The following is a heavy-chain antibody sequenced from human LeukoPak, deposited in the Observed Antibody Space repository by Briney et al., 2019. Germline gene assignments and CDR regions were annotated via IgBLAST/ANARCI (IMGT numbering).Heavy chain of an antibody. D-gene: IGHD6-13*01. CDR2: ISYNGNT. J-gene: IGHJ5*02. V-gene: IGHV4-59*12. CDR1: GDSISSYD. CDR3: ARGVSVKYSRLNWFDP. Sequence: SETLSLTCTVSGDSISSYDWSWIRQPPGQGLQRLAYISYNGNTKTNPSLKSRVTISRDTSKNQFSLKLSSVTAADTAVYYCARGVSVKYSRLNWFDPWGQGTLVTVSS.